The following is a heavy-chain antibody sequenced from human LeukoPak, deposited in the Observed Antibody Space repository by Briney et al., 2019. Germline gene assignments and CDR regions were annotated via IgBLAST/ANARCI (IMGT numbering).Heavy chain of an antibody. D-gene: IGHD2-21*02. CDR2: ISSSSSYI. CDR3: AREYCGGDCYSGSYYYYGMDV. Sequence: GGSLRLSCAASGFTFSSYSMNWVRQAPGKGLEWVSSISSSSSYIYYADSVKGRFTISRDNAKNSLYLQMNSLRAEDTAVYYCAREYCGGDCYSGSYYYYGMDVWGQGTTVTVSS. J-gene: IGHJ6*02. V-gene: IGHV3-21*01. CDR1: GFTFSSYS.